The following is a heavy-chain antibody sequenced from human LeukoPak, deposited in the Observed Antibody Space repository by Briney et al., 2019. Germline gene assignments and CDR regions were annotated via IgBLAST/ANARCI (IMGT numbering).Heavy chain of an antibody. CDR1: GFTFTSSA. CDR3: AKTGYSSGWYPTTDY. J-gene: IGHJ4*02. V-gene: IGHV1-58*02. Sequence: SVKVSCKASGFTFTSSAMQWVRQARGQRLEWIGWIVVGSGNTNYAQKFQERVTITRDMSTSTAYMELSSLRSEDTAVYYCAKTGYSSGWYPTTDYWGQGTLVTVSS. D-gene: IGHD6-19*01. CDR2: IVVGSGNT.